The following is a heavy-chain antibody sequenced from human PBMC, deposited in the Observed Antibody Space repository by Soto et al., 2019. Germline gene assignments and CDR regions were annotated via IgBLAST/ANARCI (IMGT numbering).Heavy chain of an antibody. CDR2: IFPADSDT. Sequence: PRESLKISCKGSGYSFSNYWIAWVRQMPGKGLEWMGIIFPADSDTKYSPSFQGQVTISADKSISTAYLQWSSLKASDTAMYYCASSVVVPSTMNCFDYWGQGSLVTVPQ. J-gene: IGHJ4*02. V-gene: IGHV5-51*01. CDR1: GYSFSNYW. D-gene: IGHD2-15*01. CDR3: ASSVVVPSTMNCFDY.